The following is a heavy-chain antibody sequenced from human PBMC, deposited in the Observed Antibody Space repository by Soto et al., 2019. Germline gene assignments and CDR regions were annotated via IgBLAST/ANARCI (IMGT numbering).Heavy chain of an antibody. V-gene: IGHV1-18*01. J-gene: IGHJ4*02. CDR3: ARAMVRGVGSDY. Sequence: QVQLVQSGAEVKKPGASVKVSCKASGYTFTSYGISWVRQAPGQGLEWMGWISTYNGNTKYAQKLQGRVTMTTDTSMSTAYMELRRLRSDEKAVFYCARAMVRGVGSDYWGQGTLVTVSS. D-gene: IGHD3-10*01. CDR1: GYTFTSYG. CDR2: ISTYNGNT.